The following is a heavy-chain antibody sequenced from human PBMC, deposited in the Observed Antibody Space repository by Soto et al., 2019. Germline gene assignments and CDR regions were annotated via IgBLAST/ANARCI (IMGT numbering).Heavy chain of an antibody. V-gene: IGHV1-18*04. D-gene: IGHD3-16*01. J-gene: IGHJ4*02. Sequence: GASVKVSCKASGYTFTSYGISWVRQAPGQGLEWMGWISAYNGNTNYAQKLQGRVTMTTDTSTSTAYMELRSLRSDDTAVYYCATVTEEGSYGPRFDYWGQGTLVTVSS. CDR2: ISAYNGNT. CDR3: ATVTEEGSYGPRFDY. CDR1: GYTFTSYG.